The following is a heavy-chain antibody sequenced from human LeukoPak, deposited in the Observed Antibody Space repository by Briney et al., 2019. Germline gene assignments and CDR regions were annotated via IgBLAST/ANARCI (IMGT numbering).Heavy chain of an antibody. Sequence: SETLSLTCSVSGGSISSSSYYWGWIRQPPGKGLEWIGSMYYSGNTYYNPSLKSRVTISVDTSKNQFSLKLSSVTAADTAVYYCARGSSVTLYYYYYMDVWGKGTTVTVSS. V-gene: IGHV4-39*01. CDR1: GGSISSSSYY. J-gene: IGHJ6*03. D-gene: IGHD4-23*01. CDR2: MYYSGNT. CDR3: ARGSSVTLYYYYYMDV.